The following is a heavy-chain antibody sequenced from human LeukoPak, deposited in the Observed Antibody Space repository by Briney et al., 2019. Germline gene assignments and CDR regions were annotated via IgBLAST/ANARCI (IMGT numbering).Heavy chain of an antibody. Sequence: PGGSLRLSCAASGFTFSSYAMSWVRQAPGKGLEWVSAISGSGGSTYYADSVKGRFTISRDNSKNTLYLQMNSLRAEDTAVYYCANREGAAGFSFDYWGQGTLVTVSS. J-gene: IGHJ4*02. D-gene: IGHD6-13*01. CDR2: ISGSGGST. V-gene: IGHV3-23*01. CDR3: ANREGAAGFSFDY. CDR1: GFTFSSYA.